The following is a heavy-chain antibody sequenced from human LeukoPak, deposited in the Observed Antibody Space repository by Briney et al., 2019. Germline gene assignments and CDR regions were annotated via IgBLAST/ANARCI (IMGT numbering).Heavy chain of an antibody. D-gene: IGHD2-15*01. CDR3: AKEYCSGGNCYSFFDS. Sequence: GGSLRLSCAASGFTVSSNYMSWVRQAPGKGLEWVSVIYSGGSTYYADSVKGRFTISRDNSKNTLYLQMNSLRAEDTAIYYCAKEYCSGGNCYSFFDSWGQGTLVTVSS. V-gene: IGHV3-53*01. CDR1: GFTVSSNY. J-gene: IGHJ4*02. CDR2: IYSGGST.